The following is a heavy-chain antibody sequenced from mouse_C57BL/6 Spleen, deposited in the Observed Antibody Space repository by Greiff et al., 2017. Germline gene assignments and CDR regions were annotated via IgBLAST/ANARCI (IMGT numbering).Heavy chain of an antibody. CDR2: ISSGSSTI. CDR3: ARNYGSSYAMDD. CDR1: GFTFRDYG. J-gene: IGHJ4*01. V-gene: IGHV5-17*01. Sequence: EVQLVESGGGLVKPGGSLKLSCAASGFTFRDYGMHWVRQAPETGLEWVAYISSGSSTIYYADTVKGRFTLSRDNAKNTLFLQMTSLRSEDTAMYYCARNYGSSYAMDDWGQGTSVTGSS. D-gene: IGHD1-1*01.